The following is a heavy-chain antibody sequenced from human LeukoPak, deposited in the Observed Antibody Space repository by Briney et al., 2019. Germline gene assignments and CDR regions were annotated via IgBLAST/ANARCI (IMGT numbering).Heavy chain of an antibody. CDR2: IFYDGSNK. J-gene: IGHJ4*02. Sequence: PGGSLRLSCAASGFTFSNYGMHWFRQAPGKGLEWVAVIFYDGSNKYYADSVKGRFTISRDNSKDTLYLQMNSLSAEDTAVYYCARDIRSWYFDYWGQGTLVTVSS. D-gene: IGHD6-19*01. CDR3: ARDIRSWYFDY. CDR1: GFTFSNYG. V-gene: IGHV3-33*01.